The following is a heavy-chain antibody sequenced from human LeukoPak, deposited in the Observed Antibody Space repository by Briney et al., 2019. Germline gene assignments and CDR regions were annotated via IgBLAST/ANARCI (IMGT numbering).Heavy chain of an antibody. CDR2: FDPEDGET. V-gene: IGHV1-24*01. CDR1: GYTLTELS. J-gene: IGHJ5*02. Sequence: GASVKVSCKVSGYTLTELSMHWVRQAPGKGLEGTGGFDPEDGETIYAQKFQGRVTMTEDTSTDTAYMELSSLRSEDTAVYYCATGNSGSYSWDWFDPWGQGTLVTVSS. CDR3: ATGNSGSYSWDWFDP. D-gene: IGHD1-26*01.